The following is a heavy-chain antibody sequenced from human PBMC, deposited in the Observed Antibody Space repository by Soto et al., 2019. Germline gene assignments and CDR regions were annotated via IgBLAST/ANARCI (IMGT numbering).Heavy chain of an antibody. CDR3: ARDAPVVAPY. CDR2: INYRGST. V-gene: IGHV4-31*03. Sequence: QVQLQESGPGLVRPSQTLSLTCTVSGGSINSGDSYWNWIRQHPEKGLEWIGYINYRGSTFYNPSLKSRIIISVDTSKNQFSLSLSSVTAADTAVYYCARDAPVVAPYWGHGTLVTVSS. CDR1: GGSINSGDSY. J-gene: IGHJ4*01. D-gene: IGHD2-2*01.